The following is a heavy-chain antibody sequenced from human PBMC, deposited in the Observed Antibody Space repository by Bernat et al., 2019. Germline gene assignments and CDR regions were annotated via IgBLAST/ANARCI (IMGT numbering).Heavy chain of an antibody. Sequence: VQLVESGGGLVQPGGSLRLSCAASGFTFSTYSMNWVRQAPGKGLEWVSYIGSSDTTIYYADSVKGRFTISRDNAKNSLYLQMNSLRDEDTAVYYCARDFVLGGSGSYALDYWGQGTLVTVSS. CDR3: ARDFVLGGSGSYALDY. J-gene: IGHJ4*02. V-gene: IGHV3-48*02. D-gene: IGHD3-10*01. CDR2: IGSSDTTI. CDR1: GFTFSTYS.